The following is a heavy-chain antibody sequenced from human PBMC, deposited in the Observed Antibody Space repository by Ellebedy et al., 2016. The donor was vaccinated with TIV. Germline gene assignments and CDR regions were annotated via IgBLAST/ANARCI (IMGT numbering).Heavy chain of an antibody. CDR3: AKGRGGGSDSSAPRYYFDY. J-gene: IGHJ4*02. D-gene: IGHD3-22*01. CDR1: GFPFSSYA. CDR2: ISNTGSRT. Sequence: GESLKTSCAASGFPFSSYAMSWVRQAPEKGLEWVSTISNTGSRTYYADSVEGRFIISRDNSKKTLYLQMNSLRAEDTAVYYCAKGRGGGSDSSAPRYYFDYWGLGTLVTVSS. V-gene: IGHV3-23*01.